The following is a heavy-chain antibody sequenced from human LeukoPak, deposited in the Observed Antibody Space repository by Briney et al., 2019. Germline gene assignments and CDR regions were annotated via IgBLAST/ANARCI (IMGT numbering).Heavy chain of an antibody. CDR3: AKEGSSGWR. J-gene: IGHJ4*02. CDR2: ISGSGGRT. Sequence: GGCLRLSCAASGFPYSSYAMIWVSQAPGQGREWVSAISGSGGRTHYTDSVKGRFTISRDNSKNTLYLQINSLRAEDTAVYYCAKEGSSGWRWGQGSLVTVSS. CDR1: GFPYSSYA. D-gene: IGHD6-19*01. V-gene: IGHV3-23*01.